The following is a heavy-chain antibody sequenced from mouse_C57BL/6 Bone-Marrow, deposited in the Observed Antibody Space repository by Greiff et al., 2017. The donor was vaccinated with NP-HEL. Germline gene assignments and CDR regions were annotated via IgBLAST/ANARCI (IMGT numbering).Heavy chain of an antibody. CDR1: GFNINDDY. J-gene: IGHJ3*01. CDR2: IDPENGDT. V-gene: IGHV14-4*01. CDR3: TTYGYDGFAY. Sequence: EVQLQQSGAELVRPGASVKLSCTASGFNINDDYMHWVKQRPEQGLEWIGWIDPENGDTEYASKFQGKATITADTSSNTAYLQLSSLTSEDTAVYYCTTYGYDGFAYWGQGTLVTVSA. D-gene: IGHD2-2*01.